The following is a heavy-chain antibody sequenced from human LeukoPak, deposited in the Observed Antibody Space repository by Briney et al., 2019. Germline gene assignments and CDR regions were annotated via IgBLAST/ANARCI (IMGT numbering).Heavy chain of an antibody. D-gene: IGHD3-22*01. CDR1: GFTFSNSW. CDR3: ANGGTYSSGP. Sequence: GGSLRLSRAASGFTFSNSWMSWVRQAPGKGLEWVATIKPDGSAQYYVDSVKGRFTISRDNAKNSLFLQINSLRAEDTAVYYCANGGTYSSGPWGQGTLVTVSS. J-gene: IGHJ5*02. V-gene: IGHV3-7*01. CDR2: IKPDGSAQ.